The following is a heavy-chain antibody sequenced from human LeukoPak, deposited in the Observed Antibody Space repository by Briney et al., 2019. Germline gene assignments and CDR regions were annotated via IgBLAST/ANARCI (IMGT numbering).Heavy chain of an antibody. D-gene: IGHD3-10*01. Sequence: GGSLRLSCAASGFTFSSYAMHWVRQAPGKGLEWVAVISYDGSNKYYADSVKGRFTISRDNSKNTLYPRMNSLRAEDTAVYYCAREGMVRGVIIPFDYWGQGTLVTVSS. CDR3: AREGMVRGVIIPFDY. V-gene: IGHV3-30*04. CDR2: ISYDGSNK. CDR1: GFTFSSYA. J-gene: IGHJ4*02.